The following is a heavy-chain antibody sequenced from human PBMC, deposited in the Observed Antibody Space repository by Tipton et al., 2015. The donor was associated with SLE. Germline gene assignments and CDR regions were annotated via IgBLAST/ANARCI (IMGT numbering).Heavy chain of an antibody. Sequence: TLSLTCIVSGGSITENYWNWIRQPPGKGLEWIGRMHYTGITIYNPSLKSRVTISVDTSENQVSLKLTSVTAADTAVHYCARGGAFWSGLTSYYYFFYYMDVWGKGTTVTVSS. D-gene: IGHD3-3*01. CDR3: ARGGAFWSGLTSYYYFFYYMDV. J-gene: IGHJ6*03. V-gene: IGHV4-59*12. CDR2: MHYTGIT. CDR1: GGSITENY.